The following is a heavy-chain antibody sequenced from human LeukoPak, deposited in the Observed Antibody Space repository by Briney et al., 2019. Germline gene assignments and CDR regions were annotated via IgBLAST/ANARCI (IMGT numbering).Heavy chain of an antibody. V-gene: IGHV1-69*04. CDR2: IIPILGIA. CDR3: ASDTAPQDAFDI. J-gene: IGHJ3*02. CDR1: GGTFSSYA. Sequence: GASVKVSCKASGGTFSSYAISWVRQAPGQGLEWMGRIIPILGIANYAQKFQGRVTITADKSTSTAYMELSSLRSEDTAVYYCASDTAPQDAFDIWGQGTMVTVSS. D-gene: IGHD5-18*01.